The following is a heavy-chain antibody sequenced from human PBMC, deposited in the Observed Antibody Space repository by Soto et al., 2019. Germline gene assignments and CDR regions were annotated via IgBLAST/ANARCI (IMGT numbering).Heavy chain of an antibody. J-gene: IGHJ4*02. CDR2: INAGNGNT. D-gene: IGHD3-9*01. Sequence: ASVKVSCKASGYTFTSYAMHWVRQAPGQRLEWMGWINAGNGNTKYSQKFQGRVTITRDTSASTAYMGLSSLRSEDTAVYYCARDLEVDWPPYYFDYWGQGTLVTVSS. CDR3: ARDLEVDWPPYYFDY. V-gene: IGHV1-3*01. CDR1: GYTFTSYA.